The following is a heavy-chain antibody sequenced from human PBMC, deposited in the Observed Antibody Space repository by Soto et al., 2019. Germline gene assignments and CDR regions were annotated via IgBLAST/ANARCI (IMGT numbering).Heavy chain of an antibody. CDR2: ISAEYGGT. CDR1: GYIFPNYG. D-gene: IGHD2-2*01. J-gene: IGHJ5*02. CDR3: PTCGSSSGASWFDP. V-gene: IGHV1-18*01. Sequence: ASVKVSCKASGYIFPNYGIRWVRQAPGQGLEWMGWISAEYGGTNYVQNLQDRVTMNTDTSTNAPYMQLKNLSPGRTAGCLLPTCGSSSGASWFDPWGQGTLGTVSS.